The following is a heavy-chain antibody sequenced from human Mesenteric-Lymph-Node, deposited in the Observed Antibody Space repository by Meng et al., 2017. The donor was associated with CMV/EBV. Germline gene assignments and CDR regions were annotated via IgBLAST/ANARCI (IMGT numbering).Heavy chain of an antibody. CDR1: GYSFTIYW. Sequence: ESLKISCKGCGYSFTIYWIGWVRQMTGKGLEWMGIIYPGDSDTKNSPSFQGQVTISADKSISSAYLQWSSLKASDSAMYYCARRRLGYCSGRSCLRSGYFDYWGQGTLVTVSS. J-gene: IGHJ4*02. D-gene: IGHD2-15*01. CDR3: ARRRLGYCSGRSCLRSGYFDY. V-gene: IGHV5-51*01. CDR2: IYPGDSDT.